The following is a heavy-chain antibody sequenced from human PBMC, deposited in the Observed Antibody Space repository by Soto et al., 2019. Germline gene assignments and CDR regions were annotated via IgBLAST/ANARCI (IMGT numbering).Heavy chain of an antibody. Sequence: QVQLVQSGAEVKKPGSSVKVSCKASGGTFSSYTISWVRQAPGQGLEWMGRIIPILGIANYAQKCQGRVPITADKSTSTAYMELSSRRSEDTAVYYCAGGNGYCRGGSCYPDAFDIWGQGTMVTVSS. J-gene: IGHJ3*02. CDR1: GGTFSSYT. CDR2: IIPILGIA. V-gene: IGHV1-69*02. CDR3: AGGNGYCRGGSCYPDAFDI. D-gene: IGHD2-15*01.